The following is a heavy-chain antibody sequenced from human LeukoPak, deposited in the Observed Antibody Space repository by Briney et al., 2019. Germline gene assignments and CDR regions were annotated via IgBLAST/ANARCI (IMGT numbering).Heavy chain of an antibody. CDR1: GGSISSYY. Sequence: SETLSLTCTVSGGSISSYYWSWIRQPPGKGVEWIGYISHSGSTNYNPSLKSRVIISVDMSKNQFSLKLSSVTAADTAVYYCARGPDTVTFDYWGQGTLVTVSS. J-gene: IGHJ4*02. CDR2: ISHSGST. V-gene: IGHV4-59*12. CDR3: ARGPDTVTFDY. D-gene: IGHD4-17*01.